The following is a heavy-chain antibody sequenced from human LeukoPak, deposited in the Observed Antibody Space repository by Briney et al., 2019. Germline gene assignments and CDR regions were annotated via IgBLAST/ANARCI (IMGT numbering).Heavy chain of an antibody. J-gene: IGHJ4*02. CDR1: GLTVSSNL. Sequence: GGSLRLSCAVSGLTVSSNLMSWIRQAPGKGLEWVSYISSSGSTIYYADSVKGRFTISRDNAKNSLYLQMNSLRAEDTAVYYCARRSWSFDYWGRGTLVTVSS. CDR3: ARRSWSFDY. V-gene: IGHV3-11*01. CDR2: ISSSGSTI. D-gene: IGHD6-13*01.